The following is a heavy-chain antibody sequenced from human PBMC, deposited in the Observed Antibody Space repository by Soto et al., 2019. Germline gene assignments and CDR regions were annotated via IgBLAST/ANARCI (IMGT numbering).Heavy chain of an antibody. J-gene: IGHJ4*02. CDR2: ISSTTNYI. CDR1: GFTFTRYS. CDR3: ARESEDLTSNFDY. Sequence: LGGSLRLSCAASGFTFTRYSMNWVRQAPGKGLEWVSSISSTTNYIYYGDSMKGRLTISRDNAKNSLYLEMNSLRAEDTAVYYCARESEDLTSNFDYWGQGTLVTVSS. V-gene: IGHV3-21*06.